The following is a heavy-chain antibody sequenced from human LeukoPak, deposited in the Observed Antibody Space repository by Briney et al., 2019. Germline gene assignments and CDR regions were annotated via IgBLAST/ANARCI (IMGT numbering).Heavy chain of an antibody. V-gene: IGHV3-23*01. CDR2: INGNGAAT. D-gene: IGHD1-26*01. J-gene: IGHJ6*03. Sequence: GGSLRLSCVASGLTFNNYAMHWVRQAPGKGLEWVSTINGNGAATYYADSFKGRFLISRGDSKSTVYLRMNKLRVEDSGLYYCANGLAASGNFLLRDYYYFIDVWGKGTTVIVS. CDR3: ANGLAASGNFLLRDYYYFIDV. CDR1: GLTFNNYA.